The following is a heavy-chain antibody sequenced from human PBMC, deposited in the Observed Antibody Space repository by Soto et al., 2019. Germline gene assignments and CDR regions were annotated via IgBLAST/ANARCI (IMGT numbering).Heavy chain of an antibody. Sequence: SVKVSCKASGGTFSSYAISWVRQAPGQGLEWMGGIIPIFGTANYAQKFQGRVTITADESTSTAYMELSSLRSEDTAVYYCAREFRSGSYNDYWGQGTLVTVSS. D-gene: IGHD1-26*01. J-gene: IGHJ4*02. CDR1: GGTFSSYA. V-gene: IGHV1-69*13. CDR3: AREFRSGSYNDY. CDR2: IIPIFGTA.